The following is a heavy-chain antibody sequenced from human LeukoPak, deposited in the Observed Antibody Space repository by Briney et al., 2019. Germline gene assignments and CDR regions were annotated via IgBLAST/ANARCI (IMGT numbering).Heavy chain of an antibody. Sequence: GRSLGLSCAASGFTFSSYGMHWVRQAPGKGLEWVAVISYDGSNKYYADSVKGRFTISRDNSKNTLYLQMNSLRAEDTAVYYCARDMYDFPYHYYYYGMDVWGQGTTVTVSS. V-gene: IGHV3-30*03. CDR1: GFTFSSYG. CDR3: ARDMYDFPYHYYYYGMDV. D-gene: IGHD3-3*01. J-gene: IGHJ6*02. CDR2: ISYDGSNK.